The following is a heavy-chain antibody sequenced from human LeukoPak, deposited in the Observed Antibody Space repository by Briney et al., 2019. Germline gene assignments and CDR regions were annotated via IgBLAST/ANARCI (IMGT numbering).Heavy chain of an antibody. CDR2: IIPIFGTA. V-gene: IGHV1-69*05. CDR1: GGTFSSYA. CDR3: AREGSQEGFDY. J-gene: IGHJ4*02. Sequence: GASVKVSCKASGGTFSSYAISWVRQAPGQGLEWMGRIIPIFGTANYAQKFQGRATITTDESTSTAYMELSSLRSEDTAVYYCAREGSQEGFDYWGQGTLVTVSS.